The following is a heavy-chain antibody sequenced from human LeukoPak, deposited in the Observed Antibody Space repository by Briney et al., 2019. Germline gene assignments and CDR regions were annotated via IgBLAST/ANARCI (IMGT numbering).Heavy chain of an antibody. V-gene: IGHV1-69*01. CDR2: IIPIFDTT. CDR3: ARDGIAAAGTSDMGYYMDV. D-gene: IGHD6-13*01. CDR1: GGTFSSYA. Sequence: GSSVKVSCKASGGTFSSYAISWVRQAPGQGLEWMGGIIPIFDTTNYAQKFQGRVTITADESTSTAYMELSSLRSEDTAVYYCARDGIAAAGTSDMGYYMDVWGKGTTVTISS. J-gene: IGHJ6*03.